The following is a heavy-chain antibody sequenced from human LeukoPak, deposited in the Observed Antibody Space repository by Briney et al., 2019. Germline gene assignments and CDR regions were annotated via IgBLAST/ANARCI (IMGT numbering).Heavy chain of an antibody. CDR1: GGSISSYY. CDR2: IYYSGSN. CDR3: ARGTTVTTPDY. Sequence: PAETLSLTCTVSGGSISSYYWSWIRQPPGNGLEWIGYIYYSGSNNYNPSLKSRVTISIDTSKNQFSLKLSSVTAADTAVYYCARGTTVTTPDYWGQGTLVTVSS. V-gene: IGHV4-59*08. J-gene: IGHJ4*02. D-gene: IGHD4-17*01.